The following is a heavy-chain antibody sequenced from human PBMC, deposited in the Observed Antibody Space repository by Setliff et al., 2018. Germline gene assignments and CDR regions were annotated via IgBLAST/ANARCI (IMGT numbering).Heavy chain of an antibody. CDR1: GYSFSSYY. Sequence: GASVKVSCKASGYSFSSYYMHWVRQAPGQGLEWMGRIIPIFGTANYAQKFQGRVTITADESTSTAYMELSSLRSEDTAVYYCARGYRGYYNFWSGSQGANWFDPWGQGTLVTVS. D-gene: IGHD3-3*01. V-gene: IGHV1-69*13. CDR2: IIPIFGTA. CDR3: ARGYRGYYNFWSGSQGANWFDP. J-gene: IGHJ5*02.